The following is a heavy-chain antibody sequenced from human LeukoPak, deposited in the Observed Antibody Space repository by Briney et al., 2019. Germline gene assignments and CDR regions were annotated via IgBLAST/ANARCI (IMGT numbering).Heavy chain of an antibody. J-gene: IGHJ5*02. CDR1: GYTFTGYY. D-gene: IGHD3-22*01. Sequence: ASVKVSCKASGYTFTGYYMHWVRQAPGQGLEWMGWINPNSGGTNYAQKFQGRVTMTRDTSISTAYMELSRLRSDDTAVYYCARKVPNDSSGYYYRGQFDPWGQGTLVTVSS. V-gene: IGHV1-2*02. CDR2: INPNSGGT. CDR3: ARKVPNDSSGYYYRGQFDP.